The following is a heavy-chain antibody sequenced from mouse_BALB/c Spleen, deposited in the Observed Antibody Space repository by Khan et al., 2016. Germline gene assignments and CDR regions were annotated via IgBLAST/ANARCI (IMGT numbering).Heavy chain of an antibody. Sequence: EVKLLESGGGLVHPGGSLQLSCAASGFDFSRYWMSWVRQAPGKGLEWIGEINPDSYTINYTPSLKDKFIISRDNAKNTLYLQMSKVRSEDTALYYCARGGYYGYLAYWGQGTLVTVSA. V-gene: IGHV4-1*02. CDR3: ARGGYYGYLAY. D-gene: IGHD1-1*01. CDR2: INPDSYTI. J-gene: IGHJ3*01. CDR1: GFDFSRYW.